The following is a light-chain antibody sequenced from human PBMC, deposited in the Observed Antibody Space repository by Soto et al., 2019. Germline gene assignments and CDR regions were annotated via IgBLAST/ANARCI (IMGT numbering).Light chain of an antibody. CDR1: QSVSSNH. Sequence: DIVLTQSPGTLSLSPGERATLSCRASQSVSSNHLAWSQQKPGQAPRLLIYGGSSRATGIPVRFSGSGSETDFTLTITRLEPEDFAVYYCQHHSSSRTFGQGTKVDIK. V-gene: IGKV3-20*01. J-gene: IGKJ1*01. CDR3: QHHSSSRT. CDR2: GGS.